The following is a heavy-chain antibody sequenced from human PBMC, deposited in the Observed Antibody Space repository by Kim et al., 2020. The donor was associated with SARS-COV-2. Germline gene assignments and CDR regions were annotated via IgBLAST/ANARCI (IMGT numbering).Heavy chain of an antibody. CDR2: INHSGST. V-gene: IGHV4-34*01. D-gene: IGHD3-10*01. J-gene: IGHJ5*02. Sequence: SETLSLTCAVYGGSFSGYYWSWIRQPPGKGLEWIGEINHSGSTNYNPSLKSRVTISVDTSKNQFSLKLSSVTAADTAVYYCARCLSDGSGGSWWFDPWGRGTLVTVAS. CDR3: ARCLSDGSGGSWWFDP. CDR1: GGSFSGYY.